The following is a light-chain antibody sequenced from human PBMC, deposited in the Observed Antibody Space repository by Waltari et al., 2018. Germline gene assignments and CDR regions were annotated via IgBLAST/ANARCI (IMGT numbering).Light chain of an antibody. CDR1: QSVSSY. J-gene: IGKJ4*01. Sequence: EIVLTQSPATLSLSPGERATLSCRASQSVSSYLAWYQHKPDQAPSLLIYDASNRATDIPARFSGSGSGTDFTLTISSLEPEDFAVYYCQHRGTFGGGTKVEIK. CDR2: DAS. CDR3: QHRGT. V-gene: IGKV3-11*01.